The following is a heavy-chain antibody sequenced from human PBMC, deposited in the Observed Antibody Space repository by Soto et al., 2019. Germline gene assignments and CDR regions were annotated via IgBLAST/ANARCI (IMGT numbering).Heavy chain of an antibody. Sequence: QVHLVQSGADVKKPGASVHVSCKASRYTFTNYVIHWVRLAPGERLEWMGWINAGDGNTRYSQKFQDRVTITMDTNSRTVYMKLTSLTSDDTAVYYCTRGGIAARLGFDNWGYGTLVSASS. D-gene: IGHD6-6*01. CDR2: INAGDGNT. CDR3: TRGGIAARLGFDN. J-gene: IGHJ5*01. V-gene: IGHV1-3*01. CDR1: RYTFTNYV.